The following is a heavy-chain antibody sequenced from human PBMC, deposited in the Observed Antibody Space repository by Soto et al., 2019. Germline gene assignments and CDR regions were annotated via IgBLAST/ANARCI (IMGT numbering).Heavy chain of an antibody. D-gene: IGHD3-10*01. CDR1: GFTFSSYV. CDR3: AKDWTPFGSGPSFFDY. J-gene: IGHJ4*02. Sequence: GRSLRLSCAASGFTFSSYVMSWVRQAPGKGLEWVSAISGSGGSTYYADSVKGLFTISRDNSKNMLYLQVNSLRAEDTAFYYCAKDWTPFGSGPSFFDYWGQGILVTVSS. CDR2: ISGSGGST. V-gene: IGHV3-23*01.